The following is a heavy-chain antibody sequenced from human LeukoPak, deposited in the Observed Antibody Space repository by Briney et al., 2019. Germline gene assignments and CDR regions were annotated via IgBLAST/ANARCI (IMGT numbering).Heavy chain of an antibody. D-gene: IGHD6-19*01. CDR2: IKQDGSEK. Sequence: GGSLRLSCAASGFTFSSYWMSWVRQAPGKGLEWEANIKQDGSEKYYVDSVKGRFTISRDNAKNSLYLQLNSLRAEDTAVYYCARDFPPVDSSVWYIFDYWGQGTLVTVSS. V-gene: IGHV3-7*01. CDR3: ARDFPPVDSSVWYIFDY. CDR1: GFTFSSYW. J-gene: IGHJ4*02.